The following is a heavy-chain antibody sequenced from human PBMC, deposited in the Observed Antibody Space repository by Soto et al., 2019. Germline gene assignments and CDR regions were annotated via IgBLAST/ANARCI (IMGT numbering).Heavy chain of an antibody. CDR3: ARDGAYSNGSGSYYKVRWFDP. CDR1: GYTFTSYG. CDR2: ISAYNGNT. Sequence: QVQLVQSGAEVKKPGSSVKVSCKASGYTFTSYGISWVRQAPGQGLEWMGWISAYNGNTNYAQKLQGRVTLTTDTSTSTAYIKLRSLRSDDTAVYYCARDGAYSNGSGSYYKVRWFDPWGQGTLVTVSS. V-gene: IGHV1-18*04. J-gene: IGHJ5*02. D-gene: IGHD3-10*01.